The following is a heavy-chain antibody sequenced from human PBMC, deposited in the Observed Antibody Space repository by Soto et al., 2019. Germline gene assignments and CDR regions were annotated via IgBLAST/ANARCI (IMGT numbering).Heavy chain of an antibody. D-gene: IGHD3-10*01. V-gene: IGHV3-53*01. J-gene: IGHJ5*02. Sequence: EVQLVDSGGGLIQPGGSLRLSCAASGFSVRSSHMSWVRQAPGKGLEWVSIMYSGGDTYYAVSVKGRFTISRDNSKNTVFLQMNTLRHDDTAMYFCARLSPYDSGRYSFRYNWFHPWGQGTLVTVSS. CDR3: ARLSPYDSGRYSFRYNWFHP. CDR1: GFSVRSSH. CDR2: MYSGGDT.